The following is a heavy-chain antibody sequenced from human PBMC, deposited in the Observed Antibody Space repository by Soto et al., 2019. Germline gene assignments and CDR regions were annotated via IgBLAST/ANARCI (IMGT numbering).Heavy chain of an antibody. D-gene: IGHD6-25*01. V-gene: IGHV3-23*01. J-gene: IGHJ4*02. CDR1: GFTFSSYA. Sequence: EVQLLESGGGLVQPGGSLRLSCAASGFTFSSYAMNWVRQAPGKGLEWVSTISGSGVSTYYADSVKDRFTVSRDNSKNTLSLQMNSVRIKNTAVYYCAPRPSGCTDTSGPGGGDYWGQGTLVTVSS. CDR3: APRPSGCTDTSGPGGGDY. CDR2: ISGSGVST.